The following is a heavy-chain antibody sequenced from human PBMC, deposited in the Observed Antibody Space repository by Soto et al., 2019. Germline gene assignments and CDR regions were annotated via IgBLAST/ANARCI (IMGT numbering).Heavy chain of an antibody. D-gene: IGHD1-26*01. CDR1: GGYVSSGSYY. CDR3: AREGAEVGATHYYYGMDV. Sequence: SETLSLTCTVSGGYVSSGSYYWSWIRQPPGKGLEWIGYIYYSGSTNYNPSLKSRVTISVDTSKNQFSLKLSSVTAADTAVYYCAREGAEVGATHYYYGMDVWGQGTTVTVSS. V-gene: IGHV4-61*01. J-gene: IGHJ6*02. CDR2: IYYSGST.